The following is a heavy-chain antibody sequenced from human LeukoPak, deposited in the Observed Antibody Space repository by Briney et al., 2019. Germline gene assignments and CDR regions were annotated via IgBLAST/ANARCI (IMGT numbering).Heavy chain of an antibody. CDR2: IYYSGST. CDR1: GGSISSYY. CDR3: ARLHTGNAFDI. V-gene: IGHV4-59*08. J-gene: IGHJ3*02. Sequence: SETLSLTCTVSGGSISSYYWSWIRQPPGKGLEWIGYIYYSGSTSYNPSLKNRVTISVDTSKNQFSLKLSSVTAADTAVYYCARLHTGNAFDIWGQGTMVTVSS. D-gene: IGHD1-14*01.